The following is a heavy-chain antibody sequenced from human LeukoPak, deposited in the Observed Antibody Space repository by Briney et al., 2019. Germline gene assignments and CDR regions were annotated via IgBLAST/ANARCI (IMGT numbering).Heavy chain of an antibody. CDR1: GYSFTASY. CDR3: AKEFPSGATRDLDY. J-gene: IGHJ4*02. D-gene: IGHD1-26*01. V-gene: IGHV1-2*02. Sequence: ASVKVSCKASGYSFTASYMHWVRQAPGHGLEWLGWINPSSGGTKYAPKFQGRVTLTRDTSINTAYMELTSLRSDDTAMYYCAKEFPSGATRDLDYWGQGTLVTVSS. CDR2: INPSSGGT.